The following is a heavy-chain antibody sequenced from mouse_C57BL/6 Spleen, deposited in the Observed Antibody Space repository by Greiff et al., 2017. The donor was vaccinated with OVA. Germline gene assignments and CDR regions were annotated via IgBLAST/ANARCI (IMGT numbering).Heavy chain of an antibody. CDR3: ARERSWFAY. Sequence: QVQLQQPGAELVRPGTSVKLSCKASGYTFTSYWMHWVKQRPGQGLEWIGVIDPSDSYTNYNQKFKGKATLTVDTSSSTAYMQLSSLTSEDSAVYYCARERSWFAYWGQGTLVTVSA. J-gene: IGHJ3*01. CDR2: IDPSDSYT. CDR1: GYTFTSYW. V-gene: IGHV1-59*01.